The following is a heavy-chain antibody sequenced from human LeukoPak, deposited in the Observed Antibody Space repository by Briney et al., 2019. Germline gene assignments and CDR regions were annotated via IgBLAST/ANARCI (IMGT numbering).Heavy chain of an antibody. V-gene: IGHV4-31*03. CDR1: GGSIISGGYY. CDR2: MYYSGST. CDR3: ARCEYYYDSTGYCRLGGAFHI. D-gene: IGHD3-22*01. J-gene: IGHJ3*02. Sequence: SETLSLTCPVSGGSIISGGYYWSSIRGHPGRGREWKGYMYYSGSTYYIPSVNSRVTISVVTSKHKLPLQLHPVTVTVPAVYYCARCEYYYDSTGYCRLGGAFHIWGQATIVSVSS.